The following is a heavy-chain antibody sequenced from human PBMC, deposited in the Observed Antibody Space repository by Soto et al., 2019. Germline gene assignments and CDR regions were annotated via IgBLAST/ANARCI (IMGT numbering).Heavy chain of an antibody. V-gene: IGHV2-70*11. J-gene: IGHJ6*03. D-gene: IGHD6-6*01. CDR2: IDWDDDK. CDR3: ARISIAARSYYMDV. CDR1: WVSLSTSGMC. Sequence: SGPTLMYPTQTLTLTCTFSWVSLSTSGMCVSWIRQPPGKALEWLARIDWDDDKYYSTSLKTRLTISKDTSKNQVVLTMTNMDPVDTATYYCARISIAARSYYMDVWGKGTTVTVSS.